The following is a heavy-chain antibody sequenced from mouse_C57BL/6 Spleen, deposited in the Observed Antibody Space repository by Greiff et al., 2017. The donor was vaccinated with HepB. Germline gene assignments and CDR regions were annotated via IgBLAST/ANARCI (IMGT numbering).Heavy chain of an antibody. J-gene: IGHJ4*01. Sequence: QVQLQQPGAELVKPGASVKLSCKASGYTFTSYWMQWVKQRPGQGLEWIGEIDPSDSYTNYNQKFKGKATLTVDTSSSTAYMQLSSLTSEDSAVYYCARSSPTVVAPYAMDYWGQGTSVTVSS. D-gene: IGHD1-1*01. CDR1: GYTFTSYW. V-gene: IGHV1-50*01. CDR3: ARSSPTVVAPYAMDY. CDR2: IDPSDSYT.